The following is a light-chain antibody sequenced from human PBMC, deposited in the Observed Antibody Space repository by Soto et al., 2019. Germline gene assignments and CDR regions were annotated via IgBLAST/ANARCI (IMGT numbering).Light chain of an antibody. CDR1: QSVDNF. Sequence: EIVLTQSPATLSLSPGERVTLSCRASQSVDNFLAWYQQKPGQAPRLLIYDASNRAAGIPARFSGSGSGTDFPLTISSLEPDDFAIYYCQQRINWPRTFGQGTKVEVK. V-gene: IGKV3-11*01. CDR2: DAS. J-gene: IGKJ1*01. CDR3: QQRINWPRT.